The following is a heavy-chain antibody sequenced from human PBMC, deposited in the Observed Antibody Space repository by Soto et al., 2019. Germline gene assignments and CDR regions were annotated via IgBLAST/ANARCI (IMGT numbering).Heavy chain of an antibody. CDR3: AKKSVTGSAVAAPDY. Sequence: SACIPRPCDHLLVRLALEKGKEWVAIVSYDGSKRFYADSVKGRFTISRDNSNNTLYLQVDSLRPEDTAVYYCAKKSVTGSAVAAPDYWGQGT. CDR2: VSYDGSKR. CDR1: ACIPRPCD. D-gene: IGHD6-13*01. J-gene: IGHJ4*02. V-gene: IGHV3-30*18.